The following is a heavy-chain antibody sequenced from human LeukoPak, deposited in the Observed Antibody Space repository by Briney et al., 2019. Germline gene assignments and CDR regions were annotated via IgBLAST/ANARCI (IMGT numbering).Heavy chain of an antibody. CDR2: IYYSGST. D-gene: IGHD2-2*01. J-gene: IGHJ4*02. V-gene: IGHV4-61*01. Sequence: SETLSLTCTVSGGSISSGSYYWNWIRQPPGKGLEWIGYIYYSGSTNYNPSLKSRVTISVDTSKNQFSLKLSSVTAADTAVYYCARDGGYCSSTSCPGLDYWGQGTLVTVSS. CDR3: ARDGGYCSSTSCPGLDY. CDR1: GGSISSGSYY.